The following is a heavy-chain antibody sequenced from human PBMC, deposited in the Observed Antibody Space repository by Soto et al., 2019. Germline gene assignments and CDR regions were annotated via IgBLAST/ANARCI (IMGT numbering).Heavy chain of an antibody. CDR1: GYTFTSYG. Sequence: QVQLVQSGAEVKKPGASVKVSCKASGYTFTSYGISWVRQAPGQGLEWMGWISAYNGNTNYAQKLQGRVTMTTDTSSSTGYLELRSLRSDDTAVYYCARVEPVQLERRGDFDYWGQGTLVTVSS. D-gene: IGHD1-1*01. J-gene: IGHJ4*02. CDR2: ISAYNGNT. CDR3: ARVEPVQLERRGDFDY. V-gene: IGHV1-18*01.